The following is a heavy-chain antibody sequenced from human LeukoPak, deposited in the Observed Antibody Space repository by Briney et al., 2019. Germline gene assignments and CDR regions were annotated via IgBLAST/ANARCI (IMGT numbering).Heavy chain of an antibody. CDR1: GYTFTGYY. J-gene: IGHJ5*02. D-gene: IGHD3-3*01. V-gene: IGHV1-2*02. CDR2: INPNSGGT. CDR3: ARNLEPITIFGVAETWFDP. Sequence: ASVKVSCKASGYTFTGYYMHWVRQAPGQGLEWMGWINPNSGGTNYAQKFQGRVTMTRDTSISTAYMELSRLRSDDTAVYYCARNLEPITIFGVAETWFDPWGQGTLVTVSS.